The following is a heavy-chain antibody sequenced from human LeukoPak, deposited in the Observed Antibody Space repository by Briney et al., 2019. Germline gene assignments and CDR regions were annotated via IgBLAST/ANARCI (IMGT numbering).Heavy chain of an antibody. D-gene: IGHD6-19*01. J-gene: IGHJ4*02. CDR3: AREWGKAVAGEV. CDR2: IYYSGST. CDR1: GGSISSYY. Sequence: SETLSLTCTVSGGSISSYYWSWIRQPPGKGLEWIGYIYYSGSTNYNPSLKSRVTISVDTPKNQFSLKLSSVTAADTAVYYCAREWGKAVAGEVWGQGTLVTVSS. V-gene: IGHV4-59*01.